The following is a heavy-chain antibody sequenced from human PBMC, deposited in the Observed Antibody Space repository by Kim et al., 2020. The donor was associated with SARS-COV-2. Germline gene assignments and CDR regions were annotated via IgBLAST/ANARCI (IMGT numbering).Heavy chain of an antibody. J-gene: IGHJ4*02. CDR3: AKSRNDYVWGIRGYFFDH. D-gene: IGHD3-16*01. V-gene: IGHV3-9*01. Sequence: GGSLRLSCTASGFSFDDYAMHWVRQVPGKGLEWVSGISWNSGSIAYADSVKGRFTISRDNAKNSLYLEMNSLRAEDTGLYFGAKSRNDYVWGIRGYFFDHWGQGTLVTVSS. CDR2: ISWNSGSI. CDR1: GFSFDDYA.